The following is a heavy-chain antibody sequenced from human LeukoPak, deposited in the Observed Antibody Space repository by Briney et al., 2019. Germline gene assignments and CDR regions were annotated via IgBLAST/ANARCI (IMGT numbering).Heavy chain of an antibody. Sequence: ASVKVSCKASGYTCTGFYMHWVRQAPGQGLEWMGWINTTNGGTNYAQKCQGRVPMTRDTSIRTAYMELSRLKSHDTAVYYCASGGLYTSSSWGAEDYWGQGTLVTVSS. CDR2: INTTNGGT. CDR1: GYTCTGFY. J-gene: IGHJ4*02. V-gene: IGHV1-2*02. D-gene: IGHD6-6*01. CDR3: ASGGLYTSSSWGAEDY.